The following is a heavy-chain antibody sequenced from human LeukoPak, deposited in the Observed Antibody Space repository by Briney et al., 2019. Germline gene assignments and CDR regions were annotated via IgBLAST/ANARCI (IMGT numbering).Heavy chain of an antibody. D-gene: IGHD3-10*01. CDR2: IQYDGSNK. Sequence: GGSLRLSCAASGFTVSSNYMTWVRQAPGKGLEWVTFIQYDGSNKYYADSVKGRFTISRDNSKNTVYLQMNSLRTEDTAVYYCARSLTMVRAYDYWGQGTLVTVSS. V-gene: IGHV3-30*02. CDR1: GFTVSSNY. CDR3: ARSLTMVRAYDY. J-gene: IGHJ4*02.